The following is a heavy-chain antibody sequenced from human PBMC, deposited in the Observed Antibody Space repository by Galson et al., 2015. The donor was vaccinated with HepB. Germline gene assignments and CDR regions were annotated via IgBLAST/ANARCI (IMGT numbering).Heavy chain of an antibody. CDR2: IIPIFGTA. Sequence: SVKVSCKASGGTFSSYAISWVRQAPGQGLEWMGGIIPIFGTANYAQKFQGRVTITADESTSTAYMELSSLRSEDTAVYYCARDRYCSSTSCPTSYYYMDVWGKGTTVTVSS. J-gene: IGHJ6*03. CDR1: GGTFSSYA. D-gene: IGHD2-2*01. CDR3: ARDRYCSSTSCPTSYYYMDV. V-gene: IGHV1-69*13.